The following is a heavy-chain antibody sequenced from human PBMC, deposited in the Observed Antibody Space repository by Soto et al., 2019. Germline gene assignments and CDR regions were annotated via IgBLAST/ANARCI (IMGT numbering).Heavy chain of an antibody. CDR1: GYTFTSYG. V-gene: IGHV1-18*01. CDR3: GRLVPAASNYYYYGRDV. J-gene: IGHJ6*02. CDR2: ISAYNGNT. D-gene: IGHD2-2*01. Sequence: ASVKVSCKASGYTFTSYGISWVRQAPGQGLEWMGWISAYNGNTNYAQKLQGRVIMTTDTSTSTAYMELRSLRSDDTAVYYCGRLVPAASNYYYYGRDVWGQGTTVTVSS.